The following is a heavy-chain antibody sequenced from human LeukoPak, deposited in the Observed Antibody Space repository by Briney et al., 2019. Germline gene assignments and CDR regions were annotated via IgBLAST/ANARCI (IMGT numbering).Heavy chain of an antibody. CDR3: AREDRHVNWFDP. V-gene: IGHV1-18*01. Sequence: ASVKVSCKASGYTFSNYGITWVRQAPGQGLEWMGWISGYNGNTNFAQKLQGRVSMTTDTSTYTSDMELRSLRSDDTAVYYCAREDRHVNWFDPWGQGTLVTVSS. J-gene: IGHJ5*02. CDR2: ISGYNGNT. CDR1: GYTFSNYG.